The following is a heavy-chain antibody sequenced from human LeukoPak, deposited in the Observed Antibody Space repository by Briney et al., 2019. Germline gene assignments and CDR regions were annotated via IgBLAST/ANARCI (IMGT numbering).Heavy chain of an antibody. Sequence: GGSLRLSCAASGFTYSSSSMSSVRQAPGKGLEWVSLISGSGGNTYYADSVKGRFTISRDNSKNTLYLQMNSLRAEDTAIFYCAKETRQCGSDWFSLLDYCGQGTLVTVSS. CDR1: GFTYSSSS. CDR2: ISGSGGNT. V-gene: IGHV3-23*01. D-gene: IGHD2-21*02. J-gene: IGHJ4*02. CDR3: AKETRQCGSDWFSLLDY.